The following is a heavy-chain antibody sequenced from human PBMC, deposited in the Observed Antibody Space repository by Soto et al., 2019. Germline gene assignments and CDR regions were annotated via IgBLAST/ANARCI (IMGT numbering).Heavy chain of an antibody. Sequence: GGSLRLSCAASGFTFSSYAMHWVRQAPGKGLEWVSAISGSGGSTYYADSVKGRFTISRDNSKNTLYLQMNSLRAEDTAVYYCAKDRGDGDYADHYYYMDVWGKGTTVTVSS. D-gene: IGHD4-17*01. J-gene: IGHJ6*03. CDR2: ISGSGGST. CDR1: GFTFSSYA. V-gene: IGHV3-23*01. CDR3: AKDRGDGDYADHYYYMDV.